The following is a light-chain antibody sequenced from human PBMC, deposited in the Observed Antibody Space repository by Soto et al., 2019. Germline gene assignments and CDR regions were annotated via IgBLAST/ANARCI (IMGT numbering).Light chain of an antibody. CDR1: SSDVGGYNY. J-gene: IGLJ1*01. V-gene: IGLV2-14*01. CDR2: GVS. Sequence: QSALTQPASVAGSDGQSSTISCTGTSSDVGGYNYVSWYQQRPGKAPKLMIFGVSNRPSGVSNRFSGSKSDNTASLTISGLQGDDEADYYCSSYTGNSPFFVFGTGTKVTVL. CDR3: SSYTGNSPFFV.